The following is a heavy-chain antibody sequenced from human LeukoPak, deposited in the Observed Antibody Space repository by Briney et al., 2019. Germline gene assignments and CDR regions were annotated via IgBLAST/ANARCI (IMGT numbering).Heavy chain of an antibody. J-gene: IGHJ4*02. D-gene: IGHD6-19*01. V-gene: IGHV4-39*07. CDR1: GGSISSSSYY. Sequence: SETLSLTCTVSGGSISSSSYYWGWIRQPPGKGLEWIGSIYYSGSTNYNPSLKSRVTISVDTSKNQFSLKLSSVTAADTAVYYCARSVAGPMAFDYWGQGTLVTVSS. CDR2: IYYSGST. CDR3: ARSVAGPMAFDY.